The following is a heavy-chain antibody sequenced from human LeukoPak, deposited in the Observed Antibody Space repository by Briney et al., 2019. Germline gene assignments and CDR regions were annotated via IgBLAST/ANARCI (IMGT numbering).Heavy chain of an antibody. V-gene: IGHV4-30-2*01. CDR3: ARGGSSITMVRGNWFDP. Sequence: TLSLTCAVSGGSISSGGYSWSWIRQPPGKGLEWIGYIYHSGSTYYNPSLKSRVTISVDRSKNQFSLKLGSVTAADTAVYYCARGGSSITMVRGNWFDPWGQGTLVTVSS. D-gene: IGHD3-10*01. CDR2: IYHSGST. CDR1: GGSISSGGYS. J-gene: IGHJ5*02.